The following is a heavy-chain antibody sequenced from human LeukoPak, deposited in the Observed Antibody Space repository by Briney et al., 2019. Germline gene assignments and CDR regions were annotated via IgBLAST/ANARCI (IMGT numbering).Heavy chain of an antibody. J-gene: IGHJ4*02. CDR2: INPSGGST. D-gene: IGHD3-22*01. Sequence: ASVKVSCKASGYTFTSYYMHWVRQAPGQGLEWMGIINPSGGSTSYAQKFQGRVTMTRELSTSTVYMELSSLRSEDTAVYYCARGSGYYDSSGYLDYWGQGTLVTVSS. CDR1: GYTFTSYY. V-gene: IGHV1-46*01. CDR3: ARGSGYYDSSGYLDY.